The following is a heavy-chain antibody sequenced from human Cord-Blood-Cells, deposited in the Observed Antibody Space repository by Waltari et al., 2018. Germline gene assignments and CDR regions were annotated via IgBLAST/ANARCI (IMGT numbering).Heavy chain of an antibody. CDR3: ARDGSGTPYYYYGMDV. CDR2: IIPIFGTA. Sequence: QVQLVQSGAEVKKPGSSLQVSCKASVGTFTSYAISWVRQAPGQGLEWMGGIIPIFGTANYAQKFQGRVTITADKSTSTAYMELSSLRSEDTAVYYCARDGSGTPYYYYGMDVWGQGTTVTVSS. J-gene: IGHJ6*02. D-gene: IGHD2-2*03. CDR1: VGTFTSYA. V-gene: IGHV1-69*06.